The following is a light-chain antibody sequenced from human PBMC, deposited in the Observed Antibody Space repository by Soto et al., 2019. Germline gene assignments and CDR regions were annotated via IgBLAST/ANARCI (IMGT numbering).Light chain of an antibody. CDR3: AAWDDSLSGVV. V-gene: IGLV1-47*01. CDR2: RNN. J-gene: IGLJ2*01. CDR1: SSNIGSNF. Sequence: QSVLTQPPSASGTPGQRVTISCSGSSSNIGSNFIYWYQQLPGTAPKLLIYRNNERPSGVPDRFSGSKSGTSASLAISGLQSEDEADYHCAAWDDSLSGVVFGGGTKLTVL.